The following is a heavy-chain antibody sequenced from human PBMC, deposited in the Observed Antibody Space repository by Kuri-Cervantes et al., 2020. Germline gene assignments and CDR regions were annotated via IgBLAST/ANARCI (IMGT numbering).Heavy chain of an antibody. D-gene: IGHD3-10*01. Sequence: GGSLRLSCAASGFTFNDYYMGWIRQAPGKGLEWVSYISNSGSTTYYADSVKGRFTISRDNAKNSLYLQMNSLRAEDTAVYYCARDYDPMILWFGESYYYYGMDVWGQGTTVTVSS. CDR1: GFTFNDYY. CDR3: ARDYDPMILWFGESYYYYGMDV. CDR2: ISNSGSTT. J-gene: IGHJ6*02. V-gene: IGHV3-11*04.